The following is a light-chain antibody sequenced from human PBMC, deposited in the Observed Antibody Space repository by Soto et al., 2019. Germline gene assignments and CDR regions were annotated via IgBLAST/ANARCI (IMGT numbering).Light chain of an antibody. CDR1: SGSIASNY. V-gene: IGLV6-57*02. CDR3: QSYGDNNQV. CDR2: EDN. J-gene: IGLJ3*02. Sequence: NFMLTQPHSVSESQGKTVTISCTGSSGSIASNYVQWFQQRPGSAPTTVIYEDNKRPSGVPDRFSGSIDSSSNSASLTISGLKTEDEADYYCQSYGDNNQVFGGGTKVTVL.